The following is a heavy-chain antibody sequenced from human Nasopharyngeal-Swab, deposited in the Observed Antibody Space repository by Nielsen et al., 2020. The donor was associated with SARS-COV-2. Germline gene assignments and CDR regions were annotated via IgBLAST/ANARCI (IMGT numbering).Heavy chain of an antibody. J-gene: IGHJ6*01. V-gene: IGHV3-23*01. CDR1: GFTFSSYA. CDR2: ISGSGDTT. CDR3: TLLQEHL. Sequence: ESLKISCAASGFTFSSYAMSWVRQAPGKGLEWVSIISGSGDTTYYADSVKDRFTISRDNSKNTLYLQTNSLHQGPIGLPPGTLLQEHLWG.